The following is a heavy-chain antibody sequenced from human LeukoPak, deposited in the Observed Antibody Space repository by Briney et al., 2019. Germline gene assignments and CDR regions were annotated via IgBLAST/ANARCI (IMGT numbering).Heavy chain of an antibody. D-gene: IGHD1-26*01. Sequence: PSETLSLTCTVSGGSISSYYWTWIRQPPGKGLEWLGYIYYSGSTNYNPSLKSRVTISLDTSKNQFSLRLTSVTAADTAVYYCARNRVEGAPNFDYWGQGTLVTVFS. V-gene: IGHV4-59*01. J-gene: IGHJ4*02. CDR3: ARNRVEGAPNFDY. CDR2: IYYSGST. CDR1: GGSISSYY.